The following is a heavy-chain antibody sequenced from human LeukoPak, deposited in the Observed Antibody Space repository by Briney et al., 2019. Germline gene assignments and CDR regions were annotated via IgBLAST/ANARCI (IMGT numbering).Heavy chain of an antibody. CDR3: ARVRTIVTTTFDY. CDR1: GGSISSSSYY. J-gene: IGHJ4*02. Sequence: PSETLSLTCTVSGGSISSSSYYWGWIRQPPGKGLEGIGSIYYSGSTYYNPSLKSRVTISVDTSKNQFSLKLSSVTAADTAVYYCARVRTIVTTTFDYWGQGTLVTVSS. CDR2: IYYSGST. D-gene: IGHD4-17*01. V-gene: IGHV4-39*01.